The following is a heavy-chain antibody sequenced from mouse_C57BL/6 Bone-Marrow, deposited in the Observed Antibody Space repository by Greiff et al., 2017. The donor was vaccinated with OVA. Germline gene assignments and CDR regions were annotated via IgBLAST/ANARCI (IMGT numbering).Heavy chain of an antibody. D-gene: IGHD2-2*01. J-gene: IGHJ4*01. CDR2: IYPGSGNT. Sequence: VQLQQSGAELVRPGASVKLSCKASGYTFTDYYINWVKQRPGQGLEWIARIYPGSGNTYYNEKFKGKATLTAEKSSSTAYMQLSSLTSEDSAVYFCARSRIYYGYPYYAMDYWGHEPQSPSPQ. CDR3: ARSRIYYGYPYYAMDY. CDR1: GYTFTDYY. V-gene: IGHV1-76*01.